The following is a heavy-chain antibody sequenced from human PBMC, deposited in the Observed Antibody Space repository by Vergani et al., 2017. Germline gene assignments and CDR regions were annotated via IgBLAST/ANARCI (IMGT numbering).Heavy chain of an antibody. CDR3: TWLYGPTGHWYFYF. Sequence: QVTLQESGPALVKPTQTLTLTCTVSGIPLSTSGMRVSWIRQPPGKAPEWLARIDWDDEKFYSPSLKTRLTISKDTSKNQVVLTMTKMDPVDTAMYYCTWLYGPTGHWYFYFWGRGTLVAVSS. J-gene: IGHJ2*01. CDR2: IDWDDEK. V-gene: IGHV2-70*04. CDR1: GIPLSTSGMR. D-gene: IGHD3-10*01.